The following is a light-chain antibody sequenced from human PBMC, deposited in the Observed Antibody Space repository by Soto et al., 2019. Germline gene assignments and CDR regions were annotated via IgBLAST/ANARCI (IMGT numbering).Light chain of an antibody. J-gene: IGKJ1*01. V-gene: IGKV3-20*01. Sequence: IVLTQSPDTLSLSPGDRATLSCRASQSVSSSQLVWYQQKPGQAPRLLIYAASSRDTGIPDRFSGSGSGTDFTLTISELEPEDFAVYYCQHYANSVCTFGQGTKVEIK. CDR3: QHYANSVCT. CDR1: QSVSSSQ. CDR2: AAS.